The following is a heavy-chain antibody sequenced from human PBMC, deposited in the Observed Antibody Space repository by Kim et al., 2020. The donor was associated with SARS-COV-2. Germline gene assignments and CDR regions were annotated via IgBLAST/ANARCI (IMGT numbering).Heavy chain of an antibody. D-gene: IGHD6-13*01. J-gene: IGHJ4*02. V-gene: IGHV3-23*01. Sequence: TTYADSVKDRYTVSEDNSKNTLYLPMSSLRAEDTAIYYCANPRQPDYWGQGTLVTVSS. CDR2: T. CDR3: ANPRQPDY.